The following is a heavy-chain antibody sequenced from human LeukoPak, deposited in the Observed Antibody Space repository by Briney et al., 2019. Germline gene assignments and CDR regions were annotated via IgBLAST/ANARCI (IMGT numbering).Heavy chain of an antibody. Sequence: ASVKVSCKASGGTFTSYAISWVRQAQGQGLGWMGRILPILGIGNYAQKFQGRVTITADNSTSTAYVELSRRRSEDTAVYYCAREAVVVPGRCNWFDPWGQGTLVTVSS. D-gene: IGHD2-2*01. CDR2: ILPILGIG. J-gene: IGHJ5*02. CDR3: AREAVVVPGRCNWFDP. CDR1: GGTFTSYA. V-gene: IGHV1-69*04.